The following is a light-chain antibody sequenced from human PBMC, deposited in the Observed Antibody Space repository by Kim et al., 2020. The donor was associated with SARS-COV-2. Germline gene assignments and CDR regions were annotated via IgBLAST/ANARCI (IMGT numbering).Light chain of an antibody. CDR1: QSLSSN. Sequence: IVLTQSPATLSVSPGERATLSCRASQSLSSNLAWYQQKRGRPPRLLIYDASTRAAGLPDRFSGSGSGTEFTLTISSPQSEDFAVYYCQQYSDSPPTFGQGTKVDIK. CDR3: QQYSDSPPT. CDR2: DAS. J-gene: IGKJ1*01. V-gene: IGKV3-15*01.